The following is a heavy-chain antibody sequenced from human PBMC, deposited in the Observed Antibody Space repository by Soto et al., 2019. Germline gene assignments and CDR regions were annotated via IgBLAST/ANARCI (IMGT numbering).Heavy chain of an antibody. D-gene: IGHD4-4*01. Sequence: PGGSLRLSCAASGFTFSSYAMSWVRQSPGKGLEWVSGISGGVGSTYYADSLEGRFTISRDKSKNTLFLQMISRRAEDTAVYYCDKGGGQYPYYNGMDVWGQGTTVTVSS. CDR2: ISGGVGST. CDR1: GFTFSSYA. CDR3: DKGGGQYPYYNGMDV. V-gene: IGHV3-23*01. J-gene: IGHJ6*02.